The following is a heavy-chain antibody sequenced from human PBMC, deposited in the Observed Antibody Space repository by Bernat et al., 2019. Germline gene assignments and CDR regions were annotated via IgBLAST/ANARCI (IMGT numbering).Heavy chain of an antibody. V-gene: IGHV3-15*01. CDR3: TANNHHDY. CDR2: IKTRSGGGAT. J-gene: IGHJ4*02. Sequence: GQLGGSGGGLARPGGSVRRSWVGSGFRTTTVWLNWVRQAPGKGLEWVGRIKTRSGGGATDYPAPVKGRFTISRDDSENTLYLQMNSLKTEDTDVYYCTANNHHDYWGQGTLVTVSS. CDR1: GFRTTTVW.